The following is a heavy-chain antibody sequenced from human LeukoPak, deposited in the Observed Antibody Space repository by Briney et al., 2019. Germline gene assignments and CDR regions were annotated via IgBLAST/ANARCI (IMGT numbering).Heavy chain of an antibody. D-gene: IGHD6-13*01. V-gene: IGHV4-38-2*02. Sequence: SETLSLTCTVSGYSISSGYYWGWIRQPPGKGLEWIGSIYHSGSTYYNPSLKSRVTISVDTSKNLFSLKLNSVTAADTAVYYCARAGSSWSLFDYWGQGTLVTVSS. CDR2: IYHSGST. CDR3: ARAGSSWSLFDY. CDR1: GYSISSGYY. J-gene: IGHJ4*02.